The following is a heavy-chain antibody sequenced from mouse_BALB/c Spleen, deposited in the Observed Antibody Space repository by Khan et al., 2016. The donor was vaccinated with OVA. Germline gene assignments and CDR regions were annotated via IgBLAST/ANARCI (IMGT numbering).Heavy chain of an antibody. CDR1: GYTLTSYT. V-gene: IGHV1-4*01. CDR2: INPSSGYT. CDR3: ARFTTVVEGYWYFDV. J-gene: IGHJ1*01. Sequence: QVQLQQSGAELARPGASVKMSCKASGYTLTSYTMHWVKQRPGQGLEWIGYINPSSGYTNYNQKFKDKATLTADKSSSTAYMQLSSLTSEDSAVYYCARFTTVVEGYWYFDVWGAGTTVTVSS. D-gene: IGHD1-1*01.